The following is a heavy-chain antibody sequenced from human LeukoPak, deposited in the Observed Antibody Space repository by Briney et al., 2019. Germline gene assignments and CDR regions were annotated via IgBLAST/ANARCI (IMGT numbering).Heavy chain of an antibody. Sequence: GASVKVSCKASGYTFTGYYMHWVRQAPGQGLEWMGWINPNSGGTNYAQKFQGRVTMTRDTSISTAYMELSRLRSDDTAVYYCARVMHTGNYYDSSGYYPDYWGQGTLVTVSS. D-gene: IGHD3-22*01. J-gene: IGHJ4*02. CDR1: GYTFTGYY. CDR3: ARVMHTGNYYDSSGYYPDY. V-gene: IGHV1-2*02. CDR2: INPNSGGT.